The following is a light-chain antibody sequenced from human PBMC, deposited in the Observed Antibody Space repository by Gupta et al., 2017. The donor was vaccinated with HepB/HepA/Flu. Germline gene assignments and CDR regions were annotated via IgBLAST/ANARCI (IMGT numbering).Light chain of an antibody. CDR3: QQLNSSCS. CDR1: QGISSY. Sequence: DIQLTQSQSFLSASVGDRVTITCRASQGISSYLAWYQQKPGKAPKLMIYAASKGKRGVPSRFSGSGCGTEFTLTSSSRQDEDFANYYWQQLNSSCSFVQGTKLEIK. V-gene: IGKV1-9*01. CDR2: AAS. J-gene: IGKJ2*04.